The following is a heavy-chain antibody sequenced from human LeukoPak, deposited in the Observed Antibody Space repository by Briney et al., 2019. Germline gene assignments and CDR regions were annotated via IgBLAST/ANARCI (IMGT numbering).Heavy chain of an antibody. D-gene: IGHD3-16*02. CDR3: ASGDYLWGSYLGY. V-gene: IGHV3-48*01. Sequence: PGGSLRLSCATSGFTFSSYSMNWVRQAPGKGLEWVSYISSSSSTIYYADSVKGRFTISRDNAKNSLYLQMNSLRAEDTAVYYCASGDYLWGSYLGYWGQGTLVTVSS. CDR2: ISSSSSTI. J-gene: IGHJ4*02. CDR1: GFTFSSYS.